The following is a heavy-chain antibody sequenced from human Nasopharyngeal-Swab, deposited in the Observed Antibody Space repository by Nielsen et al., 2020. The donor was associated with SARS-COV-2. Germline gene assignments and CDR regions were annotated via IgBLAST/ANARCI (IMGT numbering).Heavy chain of an antibody. V-gene: IGHV1-46*01. CDR1: GYSFTSYY. J-gene: IGHJ4*02. Sequence: ASVKVSCKTSGYSFTSYYIHWVRQAPGQGLEWMGLINPTDDYTEYAQNLRGRLSLTTDASASIVYMDLRSLRSEDTAVYYCARDEVEGEGAHDFDYWGQGTLVTVSS. D-gene: IGHD4/OR15-4a*01. CDR3: ARDEVEGEGAHDFDY. CDR2: INPTDDYT.